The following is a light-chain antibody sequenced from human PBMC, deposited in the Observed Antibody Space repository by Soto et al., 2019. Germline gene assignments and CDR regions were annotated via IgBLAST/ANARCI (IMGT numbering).Light chain of an antibody. CDR2: GVS. V-gene: IGKV3-20*01. J-gene: IGKJ1*01. CDR1: QPVNSGY. Sequence: IVLTQSPGTLSLSPGAGTTLSCRASQPVNSGYLAWYQQKPGQAHRRLMEGVSTSDTGIPDRFSGSGAGTDFTLTISRLEPGDFAVYYCQVYGSSPKTFGQGTKVEFK. CDR3: QVYGSSPKT.